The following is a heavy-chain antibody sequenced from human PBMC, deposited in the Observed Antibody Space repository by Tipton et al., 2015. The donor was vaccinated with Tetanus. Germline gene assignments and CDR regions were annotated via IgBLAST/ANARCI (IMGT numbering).Heavy chain of an antibody. CDR1: GGSISSSSYY. Sequence: RLVKPSETLSLTCTVSGGSISSSSYYWGWIRQPPGKGLEWIGSIYYSGSTYYNPSLKSRVTISGDTSKNQFSLKLSSVTAADTAVYYCARLRYSYGSQADPWGQGTLVTVSS. CDR3: ARLRYSYGSQADP. V-gene: IGHV4-39*01. CDR2: IYYSGST. J-gene: IGHJ5*02. D-gene: IGHD5-18*01.